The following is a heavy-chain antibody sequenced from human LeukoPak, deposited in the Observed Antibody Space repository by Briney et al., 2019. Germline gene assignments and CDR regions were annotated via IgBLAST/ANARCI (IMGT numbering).Heavy chain of an antibody. D-gene: IGHD6-13*01. CDR3: ARDGSSRAFQY. CDR1: GGSISSYY. J-gene: IGHJ1*01. CDR2: FYKSGST. Sequence: SETLSLTCTVSGGSISSYYWSWIRQPPGKGLEWIGCFYKSGSTDYNPSLKSRVTISVDTSKNQFSLKLNSVTAADTAVYYCARDGSSRAFQYWGQGTLVTVSS. V-gene: IGHV4-59*01.